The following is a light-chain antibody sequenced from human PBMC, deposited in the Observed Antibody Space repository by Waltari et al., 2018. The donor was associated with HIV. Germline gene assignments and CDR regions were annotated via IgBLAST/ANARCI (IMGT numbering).Light chain of an antibody. J-gene: IGLJ2*01. CDR2: DNN. V-gene: IGLV1-51*01. CDR1: TSNTGKTF. Sequence: QSVLTQPPSVSAAPGQKVTFSCSGSTSNTGKTFVSWYQQLPEAAPKLIIYDNNKRPSGVPDRFSGSKSATSATLAITGLQTGDEADYYCGTWDSSVSAGVFGGGTKLTVL. CDR3: GTWDSSVSAGV.